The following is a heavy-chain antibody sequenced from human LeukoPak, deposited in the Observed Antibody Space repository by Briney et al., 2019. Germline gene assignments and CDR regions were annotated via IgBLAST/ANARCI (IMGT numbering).Heavy chain of an antibody. V-gene: IGHV4-34*01. CDR1: GGSFSGYY. Sequence: SETLSLTCAVYGGSFSGYYWSWIRQPPGKGLEWIGEINHSGSTNCNPSLKSQVTISVDTSKNQFSLKLSSVTAADTAVYYCARRHGSGDFDYWGQGTLVTVSS. CDR2: INHSGST. CDR3: ARRHGSGDFDY. D-gene: IGHD3-10*01. J-gene: IGHJ4*02.